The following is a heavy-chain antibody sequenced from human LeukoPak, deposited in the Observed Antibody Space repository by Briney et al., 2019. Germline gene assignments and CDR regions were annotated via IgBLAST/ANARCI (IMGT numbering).Heavy chain of an antibody. D-gene: IGHD3-22*01. V-gene: IGHV3-30*18. CDR3: AEAADYYDSSGCFDL. CDR1: GFTFSSYS. Sequence: SGGSLRLSCAASGFTFSSYSMNWVRQAPGKGLEWVAVISYDGSNKYYADSVKGRFTISRDNSKNTLYLQMNSLRAEDTAVYYCAEAADYYDSSGCFDLWGRGTLVTVSS. J-gene: IGHJ2*01. CDR2: ISYDGSNK.